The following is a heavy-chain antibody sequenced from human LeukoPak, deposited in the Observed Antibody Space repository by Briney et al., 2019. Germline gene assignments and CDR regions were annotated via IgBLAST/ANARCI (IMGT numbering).Heavy chain of an antibody. D-gene: IGHD5-18*01. V-gene: IGHV3-48*01. CDR2: ISSSSSTI. CDR3: AKLRRGYTYGPLES. Sequence: GGSLRLSCAASGFTFSSYSMNWVRQAPGKGLGWVSYISSSSSTIYYADSVKGRFTISRDNSMNTLYLQLNSLRAEDTAVYYCAKLRRGYTYGPLESWGQGTLVTVSS. J-gene: IGHJ4*02. CDR1: GFTFSSYS.